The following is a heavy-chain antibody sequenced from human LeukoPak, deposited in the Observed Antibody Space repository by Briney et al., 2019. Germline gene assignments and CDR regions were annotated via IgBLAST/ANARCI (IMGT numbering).Heavy chain of an antibody. J-gene: IGHJ4*02. CDR1: GYTFTSYG. D-gene: IGHD6-19*01. Sequence: GASVKVSCTASGYTFTSYGISWVRQAPGQGLEWMGWISAYNGNTNYAQKLQGRVTMTTDTSTSTAYMELRSLRSDDTAVYYCVRDLKRGYSSGRYSWGTGSSNDYWGQGTLVTVSS. CDR2: ISAYNGNT. CDR3: VRDLKRGYSSGRYSWGTGSSNDY. V-gene: IGHV1-18*01.